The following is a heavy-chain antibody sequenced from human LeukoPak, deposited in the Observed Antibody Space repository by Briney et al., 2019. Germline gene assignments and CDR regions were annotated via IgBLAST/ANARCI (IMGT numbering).Heavy chain of an antibody. CDR1: GFTFSSYG. CDR2: ISGSGINI. Sequence: GGSLRLSCAASGFTFSSYGMSWVRQAPGKGLEWVSAISGSGINIHCADSVKGRFTISRDNSRNTVYLQMNSLRVEDTAIFYCAKDGGFWSGYYPSWGQGTLVTVSS. CDR3: AKDGGFWSGYYPS. V-gene: IGHV3-23*01. J-gene: IGHJ5*02. D-gene: IGHD3-3*01.